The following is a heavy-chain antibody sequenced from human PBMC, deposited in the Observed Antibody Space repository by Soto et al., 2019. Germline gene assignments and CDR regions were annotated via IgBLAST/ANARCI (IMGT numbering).Heavy chain of an antibody. CDR3: ARVQSDGYCSGGSCYSEWFDP. CDR1: GGSISSGSYS. D-gene: IGHD2-15*01. V-gene: IGHV4-30-2*01. CDR2: IYHSGST. J-gene: IGHJ5*02. Sequence: LSLTCAASGGSISSGSYSWSWIRQPPGKGLEWIGYIYHSGSTYYNPSLKSRVTISVDRSKNQFSLKLSSVTAADTAVYYCARVQSDGYCSGGSCYSEWFDPWGQGTLVTVSS.